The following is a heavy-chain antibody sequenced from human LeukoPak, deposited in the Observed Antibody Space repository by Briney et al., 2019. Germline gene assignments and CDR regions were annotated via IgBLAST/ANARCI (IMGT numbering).Heavy chain of an antibody. V-gene: IGHV1-3*04. D-gene: IGHD6-25*01. CDR3: ARDAAGLLDH. Sequence: KVSCKASGYSFXXFPXHWVRRAPGQAPEWVGWIHTGNGDTKYSQAFQDRVTTARDTPATTAFMELSSLRSEDTAVYYCARDAAGLLDHWGQGTLVTVSS. CDR2: IHTGNGDT. J-gene: IGHJ4*02. CDR1: GYSFXXFP.